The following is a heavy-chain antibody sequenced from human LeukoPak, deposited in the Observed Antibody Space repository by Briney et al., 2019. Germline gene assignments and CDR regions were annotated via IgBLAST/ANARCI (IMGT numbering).Heavy chain of an antibody. CDR2: ISGYNGDT. V-gene: IGHV1-18*01. CDR1: GYTFTSYG. J-gene: IGHJ4*02. D-gene: IGHD5-12*01. Sequence: RASVKVSCKASGYTFTSYGISWVRQAPGQGLEWMGWISGYNGDTHYAQNLQGRVTMTTDTSTSTAYMELRSLRSDDTAVYYCARGQGLRLWDYWGQGTLVTVSS. CDR3: ARGQGLRLWDY.